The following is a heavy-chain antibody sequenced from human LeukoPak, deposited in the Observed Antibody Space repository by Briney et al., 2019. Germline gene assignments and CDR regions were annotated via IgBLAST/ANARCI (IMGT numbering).Heavy chain of an antibody. D-gene: IGHD2-21*02. Sequence: PGGSLRLSCAASGFTFSNSWMTWVRQAPGKGPEWVANIREDGGEKYYVDSVKGRFTVSRDNAKNSLYLQMNSLRAEDTAVYYCARINTAIFSSSDYWGLGTLVTVSS. V-gene: IGHV3-7*05. CDR2: IREDGGEK. J-gene: IGHJ4*02. CDR1: GFTFSNSW. CDR3: ARINTAIFSSSDY.